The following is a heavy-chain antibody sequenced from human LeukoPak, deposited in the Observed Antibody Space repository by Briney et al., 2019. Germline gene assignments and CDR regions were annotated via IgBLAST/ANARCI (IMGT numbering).Heavy chain of an antibody. CDR2: INPNSGVT. J-gene: IGHJ3*02. Sequence: ASVKVSCKASGYTFTGYYMHWVRQAPGQGLEWMGWINPNSGVTNYAQKFQGRVTMTRDTSISTAYMELSRLLSDDTAVYYCARAGYSSGWYDGAFDIWGQGTMVTVSS. CDR3: ARAGYSSGWYDGAFDI. V-gene: IGHV1-2*02. CDR1: GYTFTGYY. D-gene: IGHD6-19*01.